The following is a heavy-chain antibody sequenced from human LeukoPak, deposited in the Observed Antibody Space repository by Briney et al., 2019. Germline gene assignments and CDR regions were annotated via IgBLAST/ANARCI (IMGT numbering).Heavy chain of an antibody. CDR1: GLTFSGSA. Sequence: PGGSLRLSCAASGLTFSGSAMHWVRHASGQGLEWVGRIKSKANSYATAYAASVKGRVTSSRDDSNNTAYLQLNSLNTEDPALYCCTRQYSSGWKDYWGEGTLVSVCS. CDR3: TRQYSSGWKDY. J-gene: IGHJ4*02. CDR2: IKSKANSYAT. D-gene: IGHD6-19*01. V-gene: IGHV3-73*01.